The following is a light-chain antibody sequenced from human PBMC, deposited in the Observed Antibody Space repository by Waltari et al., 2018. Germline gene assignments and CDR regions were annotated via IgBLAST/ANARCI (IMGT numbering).Light chain of an antibody. CDR3: SLYTSSSTSVV. J-gene: IGLJ2*01. CDR2: EVS. Sequence: QSALTQPPSVSGSPGQSVTISCTGTSSDVGSYNRVSWYQQPPGTAPKLMIYEVSNRPSGVPDRFAGSRSGYTASLTISGLQAEDEADYYCSLYTSSSTSVVFGGGTKLTVL. V-gene: IGLV2-18*01. CDR1: SSDVGSYNR.